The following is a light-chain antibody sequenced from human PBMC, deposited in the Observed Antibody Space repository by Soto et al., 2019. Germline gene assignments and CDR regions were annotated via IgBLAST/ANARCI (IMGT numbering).Light chain of an antibody. CDR1: QSVSSN. V-gene: IGKV3-15*01. CDR2: GAS. CDR3: QQYNNWPRT. J-gene: IGKJ1*01. Sequence: EIVMTQSPTTLSLSPGERATPSCRPSQSVSSNLAWYQQKPGQAPRLLIYGASTRATGIPARFSGSGSGTEFTLTISSLQSEDFAVYYCQQYNNWPRTFGQGTKV.